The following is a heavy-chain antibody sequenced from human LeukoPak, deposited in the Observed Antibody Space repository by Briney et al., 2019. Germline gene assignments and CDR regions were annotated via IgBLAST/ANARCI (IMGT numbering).Heavy chain of an antibody. CDR3: ARLIDSAFDI. CDR1: GFTFSSYA. D-gene: IGHD2-21*01. J-gene: IGHJ3*02. CDR2: ISSSSSYI. V-gene: IGHV3-21*01. Sequence: GGSLRLSCAASGFTFSSYAMNWVRQAPGKGLEWISSISSSSSYIYYADSVKGRFTISRDNAKNSLYLQMNSLRAEDTAVYYCARLIDSAFDIWGQGTMVTVSS.